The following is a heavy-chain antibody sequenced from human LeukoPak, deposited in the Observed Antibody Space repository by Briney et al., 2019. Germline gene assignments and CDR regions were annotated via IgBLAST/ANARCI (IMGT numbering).Heavy chain of an antibody. V-gene: IGHV3-33*01. J-gene: IGHJ4*02. CDR3: ARGSGAAAGAFDY. Sequence: GGSLRLSCAASGFTFRSYGMHWVRQAPGKGLEWVAIVWYDGNNKYYADSVEGRFTVSRDNSKDTVSLQLNSLRAEDTAVYYCARGSGAAAGAFDYWGQGTLVTVPS. CDR1: GFTFRSYG. D-gene: IGHD6-13*01. CDR2: VWYDGNNK.